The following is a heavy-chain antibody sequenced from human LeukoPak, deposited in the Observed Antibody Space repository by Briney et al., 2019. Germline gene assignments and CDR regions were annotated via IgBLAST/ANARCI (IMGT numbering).Heavy chain of an antibody. V-gene: IGHV1-69*13. CDR2: IIPIFGTA. Sequence: GASVKVSCKASGYTFTSYDINWVGQATGQGLEWMGGIIPIFGTANYAQKFQGRVTITADESTSTAYMELSSLRSEDTAVYYCARDDGIGSSSPHFDYWGQGTLVTVSS. D-gene: IGHD6-13*01. J-gene: IGHJ4*02. CDR3: ARDDGIGSSSPHFDY. CDR1: GYTFTSYD.